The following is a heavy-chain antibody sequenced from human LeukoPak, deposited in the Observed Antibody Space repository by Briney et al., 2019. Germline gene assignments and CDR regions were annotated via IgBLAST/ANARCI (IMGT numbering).Heavy chain of an antibody. V-gene: IGHV4-59*01. CDR3: AREAPAASYYYYYYMDV. CDR2: IYYSGST. CDR1: GGSFRGYY. D-gene: IGHD2-2*01. J-gene: IGHJ6*03. Sequence: SETLSLTCAVYGGSFRGYYWSWIRPPPGKGLEWIGYIYYSGSTNYNPSLKSRVTISVDTSKNQFSLKLSSVTAADTAVYYCAREAPAASYYYYYYMDVWGKGTTVTVSS.